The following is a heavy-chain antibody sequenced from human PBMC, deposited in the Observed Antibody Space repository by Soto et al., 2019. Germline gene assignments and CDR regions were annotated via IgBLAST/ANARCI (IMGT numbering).Heavy chain of an antibody. CDR3: ARGGVSTRTFDY. Sequence: GESLKISCKGSGYNFAGYWIAWVRQMPGKGLELMGIIYPSDSDTRYRPSFQGQVTISADKSISSAYLQWSSLRASDAAMYYCARGGVSTRTFDYWGQGTPVTVSS. CDR2: IYPSDSDT. V-gene: IGHV5-51*01. J-gene: IGHJ4*02. D-gene: IGHD3-3*01. CDR1: GYNFAGYW.